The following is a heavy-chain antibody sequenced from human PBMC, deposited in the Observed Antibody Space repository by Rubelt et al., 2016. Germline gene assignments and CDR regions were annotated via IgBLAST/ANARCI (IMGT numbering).Heavy chain of an antibody. V-gene: IGHV1-18*01. D-gene: IGHD5-18*01. CDR2: ISAYNGNT. Sequence: TFTSYGISWVRQAPGQGLEWMGWISAYNGNTNYAQKLQGRVTMTTDTSTSTAYMELSSLRSEDTAVYYCARDIGYSYGHDAFDIWGQGTMVTVSS. CDR3: ARDIGYSYGHDAFDI. CDR1: TFTSYG. J-gene: IGHJ3*02.